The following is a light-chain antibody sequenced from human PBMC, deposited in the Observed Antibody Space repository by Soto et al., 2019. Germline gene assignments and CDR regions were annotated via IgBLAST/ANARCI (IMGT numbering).Light chain of an antibody. Sequence: EIVMTQSPATLSVSPGERATLSCRASQSISSNLAWYQQIPGQAPRLLIYGASTRATSIPARFSGSGSGTEFTLTISSLQSEDFAVYYCQQYNNWPAWTFGQGTKVEIK. CDR2: GAS. CDR1: QSISSN. J-gene: IGKJ1*01. V-gene: IGKV3-15*01. CDR3: QQYNNWPAWT.